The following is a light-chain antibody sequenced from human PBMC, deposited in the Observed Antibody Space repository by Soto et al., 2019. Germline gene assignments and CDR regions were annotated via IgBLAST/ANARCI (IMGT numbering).Light chain of an antibody. J-gene: IGKJ1*01. Sequence: EIVLTQSPGPLSLSPGERATLSCRSSQSVSSSFLAWYQQKPGQAPRLLIYAASSRATGIPDRFSGSGSGTDFTLTISRLEPEDVAVYYCQQYGNSPQTLGQGTKVDIK. CDR1: QSVSSSF. CDR2: AAS. V-gene: IGKV3-20*01. CDR3: QQYGNSPQT.